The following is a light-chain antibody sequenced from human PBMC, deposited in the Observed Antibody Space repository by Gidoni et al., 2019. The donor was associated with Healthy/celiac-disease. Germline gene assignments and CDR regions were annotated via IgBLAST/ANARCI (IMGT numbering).Light chain of an antibody. CDR1: HNSSSSY. CDR2: GAS. Sequence: IVLTKYPGTLSLCPGEGATLSCRASHNSSSSYLAWYQQKPGQAPRLLIDGASSRAPGTPDRFSGTGSASAFTLTISRPEPEDFSVYHCQQYGSPTWTFGPGTKVEIK. V-gene: IGKV3-20*01. J-gene: IGKJ1*01. CDR3: QQYGSPTWT.